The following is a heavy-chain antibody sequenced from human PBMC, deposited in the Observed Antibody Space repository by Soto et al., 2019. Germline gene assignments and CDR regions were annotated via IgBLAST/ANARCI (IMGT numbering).Heavy chain of an antibody. D-gene: IGHD1-26*01. J-gene: IGHJ5*02. CDR2: ISGSGFKK. CDR3: AKNQGVELVPLATVDWFDP. Sequence: HPGGSLRLYCAASGFIFENFGMSWVRQAPGKGLEWISSISGSGFKKYYADSVKGRFTISRDNSKSTVYLELNNLSAEDTAVYHCAKNQGVELVPLATVDWFDPWGQVSVVTVSS. V-gene: IGHV3-23*01. CDR1: GFIFENFG.